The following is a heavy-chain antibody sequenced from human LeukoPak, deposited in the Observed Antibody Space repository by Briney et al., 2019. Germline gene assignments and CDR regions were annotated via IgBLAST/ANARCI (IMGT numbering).Heavy chain of an antibody. CDR1: GGSISNYY. CDR2: VYYSGST. Sequence: SETLSLTCTVSGGSISNYYWSWIRQPPGKGLEWIGFVYYSGSTHYNPSLMSRVTISVDTSKNQFSLKLSSVTAADTAVYYCARARNPTITFSYYYMDVWGEGTTVAVS. CDR3: ARARNPTITFSYYYMDV. J-gene: IGHJ6*03. D-gene: IGHD2/OR15-2a*01. V-gene: IGHV4-59*01.